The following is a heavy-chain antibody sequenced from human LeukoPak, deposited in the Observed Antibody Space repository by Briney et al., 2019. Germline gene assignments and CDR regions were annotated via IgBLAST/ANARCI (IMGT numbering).Heavy chain of an antibody. CDR2: MNPNSGNT. CDR1: GYTFTSYD. D-gene: IGHD5-12*01. Sequence: ASVKVSCKASGYTFTSYDINWVRQATGQGLEWMGWMNPNSGNTGYAQKFQGRVTITRNTSISTAYMELSSLRSEDTAVYYCASRSGGDIYAFDIWGQGTMVTVSS. CDR3: ASRSGGDIYAFDI. V-gene: IGHV1-8*03. J-gene: IGHJ3*02.